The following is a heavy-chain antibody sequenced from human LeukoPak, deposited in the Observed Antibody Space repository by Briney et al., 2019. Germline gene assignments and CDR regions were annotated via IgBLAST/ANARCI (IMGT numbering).Heavy chain of an antibody. V-gene: IGHV4-59*01. Sequence: SETLSLTCTVSGGSISSYYWSWIRQPPGKGLEWIGHIYYSGSTNYNPSLKSRVTISVDTSKNQFSLKLSSVTAADTAVYYCARARYSSGPFKTYYYYGMDVWGQGTTVTVSS. CDR2: IYYSGST. J-gene: IGHJ6*02. CDR3: ARARYSSGPFKTYYYYGMDV. CDR1: GGSISSYY. D-gene: IGHD6-19*01.